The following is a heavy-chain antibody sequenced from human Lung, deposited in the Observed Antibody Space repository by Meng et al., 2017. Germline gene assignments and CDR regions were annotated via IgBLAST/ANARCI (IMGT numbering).Heavy chain of an antibody. CDR2: INHGGDT. Sequence: QVQLQQWGAGLLKPSGTLSLTCVVSGGSFSDYYWSWIRQPPGKGLEWIGEINHGGDTNYNPSLKSRVTIAIDRSKNQFSLKLSSVTAADTAVYYCASWIYSCGWQWGQGTLVTVSS. D-gene: IGHD6-19*01. V-gene: IGHV4-34*01. J-gene: IGHJ4*02. CDR3: ASWIYSCGWQ. CDR1: GGSFSDYY.